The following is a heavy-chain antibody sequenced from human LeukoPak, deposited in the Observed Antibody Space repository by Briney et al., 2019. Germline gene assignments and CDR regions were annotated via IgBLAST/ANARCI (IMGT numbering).Heavy chain of an antibody. CDR2: FYWDDDK. CDR3: AHRPVSYYDFWSGYYKGFNWFDP. D-gene: IGHD3-3*01. CDR1: GFSLSTSGVG. Sequence: KESGPTLVKPTQTLTLTCTFSGFSLSTSGVGVGWIRQPPGKALEWLALFYWDDDKRYSPSLKSRLTITKDTSKNQVVLTMTNMDPVDTATYYCAHRPVSYYDFWSGYYKGFNWFDPWGQGTLVTVSS. V-gene: IGHV2-5*02. J-gene: IGHJ5*02.